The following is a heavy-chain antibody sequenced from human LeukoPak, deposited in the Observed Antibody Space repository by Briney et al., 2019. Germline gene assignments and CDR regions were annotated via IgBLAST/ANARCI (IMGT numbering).Heavy chain of an antibody. CDR1: GYTFTSYG. D-gene: IGHD2-15*01. CDR2: ISAYNGNT. Sequence: ASVKVCCRASGYTFTSYGISWVRQAPGQGLEWMGWISAYNGNTNYAQKLQGRVTMTTDTSTSTAYMELRSLRSDDTAVYYCARDGDIVVVVAATPDYYYYGMDVWGQGTTVTVSS. J-gene: IGHJ6*02. CDR3: ARDGDIVVVVAATPDYYYYGMDV. V-gene: IGHV1-18*01.